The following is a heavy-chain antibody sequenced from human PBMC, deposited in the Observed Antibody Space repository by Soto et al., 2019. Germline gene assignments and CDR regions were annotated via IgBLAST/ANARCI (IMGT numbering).Heavy chain of an antibody. J-gene: IGHJ5*02. CDR1: GFTFSTYA. CDR3: AKFYGGKSAHTYTIDP. CDR2: INTSGGST. Sequence: EVQLLESGGDLVQPGGSLRLSCAASGFTFSTYAMRWVRQAPGKGLEWVSTINTSGGSTYYADSVRGRCTISRDNSKNTLYLHMNSLRHEDTAVYYCAKFYGGKSAHTYTIDPWGQGTLVTVSS. V-gene: IGHV3-23*01. D-gene: IGHD2-15*01.